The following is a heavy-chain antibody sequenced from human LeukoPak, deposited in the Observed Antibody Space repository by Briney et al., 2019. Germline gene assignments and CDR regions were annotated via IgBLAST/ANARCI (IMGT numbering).Heavy chain of an antibody. CDR3: ARNYGSGSPYYYYYYGMDV. CDR2: IKHSRST. D-gene: IGHD3-10*01. J-gene: IGHJ6*02. V-gene: IGHV4-34*01. CDR1: GGSFSGYY. Sequence: SETLSLTCAVYGGSFSGYYWSWIRQPPGKGLEWIGEIKHSRSTNNHPSLKSRVTISGDTSKNQFSLKLSSVTAADTAVYYCARNYGSGSPYYYYYYGMDVWGQGTTVTVSS.